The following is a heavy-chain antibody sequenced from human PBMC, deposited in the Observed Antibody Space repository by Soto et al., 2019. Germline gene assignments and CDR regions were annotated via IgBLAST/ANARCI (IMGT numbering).Heavy chain of an antibody. D-gene: IGHD6-19*01. CDR2: ISGSGGNT. Sequence: PGGSLRLSCAASGFTFSTYAMSWVRQAPGKGLEWVSAISGSGGNTYYADSVKGRFTISRDNSKNTLYLQMNSLRAEDTALYYCARRLSYTTGWYYFDYWGQGTLVTVSS. CDR3: ARRLSYTTGWYYFDY. V-gene: IGHV3-23*01. CDR1: GFTFSTYA. J-gene: IGHJ4*02.